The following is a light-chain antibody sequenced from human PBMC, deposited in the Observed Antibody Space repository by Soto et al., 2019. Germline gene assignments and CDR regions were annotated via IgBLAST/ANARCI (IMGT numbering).Light chain of an antibody. CDR3: QQYGRT. Sequence: EIVLTQSPGTLSLSPGERGTLSCRASQNVASSFLASYQHKPGQSPSLLISAASSRATRIPDRFSGSGSGTDFTLTISRLEPEDFAVYYCQQYGRTVGQGTKVDSK. V-gene: IGKV3-20*01. CDR2: AAS. J-gene: IGKJ1*01. CDR1: QNVASSF.